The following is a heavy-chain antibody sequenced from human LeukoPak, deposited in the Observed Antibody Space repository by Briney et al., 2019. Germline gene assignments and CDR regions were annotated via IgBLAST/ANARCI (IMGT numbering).Heavy chain of an antibody. CDR1: GYTFTGYY. D-gene: IGHD3-22*01. CDR3: ARDAGDPLVVIDAFDI. Sequence: GASVKVSCKASGYTFTGYYMHWVRQAPGQGLEWMGWINPNSGGTNYAQKFQGRVTMTRNTSISTAYMELSSLRSEDTAVYYCARDAGDPLVVIDAFDIWGQGTMVTVSS. J-gene: IGHJ3*02. V-gene: IGHV1-2*02. CDR2: INPNSGGT.